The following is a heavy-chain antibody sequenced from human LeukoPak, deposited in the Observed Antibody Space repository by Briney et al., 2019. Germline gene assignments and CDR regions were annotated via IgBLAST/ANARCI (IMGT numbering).Heavy chain of an antibody. V-gene: IGHV1-2*02. CDR2: INPNSGGT. D-gene: IGHD1-1*01. Sequence: ASVKVSCKASGYTFTGYYMHWVRQAPGQGLEWMGWINPNSGGTNYAQKFQGRVTMTRDTSISTAYMELSRLRSDGTAVYYCARNPSTTGTKDYWGQGTLVTVSS. CDR1: GYTFTGYY. J-gene: IGHJ4*02. CDR3: ARNPSTTGTKDY.